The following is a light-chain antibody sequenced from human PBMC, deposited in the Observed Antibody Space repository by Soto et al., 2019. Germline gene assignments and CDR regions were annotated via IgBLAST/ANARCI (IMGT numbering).Light chain of an antibody. J-gene: IGLJ1*01. CDR2: ADN. V-gene: IGLV1-44*01. CDR1: SSNIGSNS. Sequence: QSVLTQPPSASGTLGQRVSLSCSGSSSNIGSNSVQWHQQLPGTAPNLLIYADNQRPSGVPDRFSGSKSGTSASLAITGLQSGDEADYYCAAWDDSLNGFVFGTGTKVTGL. CDR3: AAWDDSLNGFV.